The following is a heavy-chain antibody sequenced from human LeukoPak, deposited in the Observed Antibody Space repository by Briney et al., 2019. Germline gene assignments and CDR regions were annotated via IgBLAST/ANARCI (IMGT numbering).Heavy chain of an antibody. CDR3: ARDFAMTQFQH. CDR1: GGSISSGDYY. CDR2: IYYSGST. Sequence: SETLSLTCTVSGGSISSGDYYWSWIRQPPGKGLEWIGYIYYSGSTYYNPSLKSRVTISVDTSKNQFSLKLSSVTAADTAVYYCARDFAMTQFQHWGQGTLVTVSS. D-gene: IGHD2-2*01. V-gene: IGHV4-30-4*01. J-gene: IGHJ1*01.